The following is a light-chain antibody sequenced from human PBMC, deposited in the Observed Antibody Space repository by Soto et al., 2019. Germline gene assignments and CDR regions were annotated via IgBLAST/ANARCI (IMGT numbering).Light chain of an antibody. J-gene: IGLJ1*01. CDR3: FSFTTTSTHV. CDR1: SSDIGAYDY. Sequence: QSALTQPASLSGSPGQSITISCTGTSSDIGAYDYVSWFQQHPGKAPKLVISEVNNRPSGVSNRFSGSKSGNTAYLTISGLQVEDEAAYFCFSFTTTSTHVFGTGTKVTVL. V-gene: IGLV2-14*01. CDR2: EVN.